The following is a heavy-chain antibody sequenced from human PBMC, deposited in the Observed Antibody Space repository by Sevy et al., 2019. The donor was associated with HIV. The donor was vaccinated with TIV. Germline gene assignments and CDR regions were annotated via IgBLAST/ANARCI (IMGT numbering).Heavy chain of an antibody. CDR3: ARVAGYGSSTSCYSGDYFDY. D-gene: IGHD2-2*02. Sequence: GGSLRLSCEASGFSFSDYTMTWVRQAPGKGLEWVADIKEDGSEKYYVDSVKGRFTISRDNAKKSLYLQMNNLRAEDTAGYYGARVAGYGSSTSCYSGDYFDYWGQGTLVTVSS. CDR1: GFSFSDYT. V-gene: IGHV3-7*01. CDR2: IKEDGSEK. J-gene: IGHJ4*02.